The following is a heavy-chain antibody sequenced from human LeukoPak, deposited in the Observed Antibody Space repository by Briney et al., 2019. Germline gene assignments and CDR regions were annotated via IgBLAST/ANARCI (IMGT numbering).Heavy chain of an antibody. CDR2: ISYDGSKT. Sequence: GTSLRLSCATSGFSFNIYAMHWVRQAPGKGLECIASISYDGSKTDYAESVKGRFTISRDNAKNSLYLQMNSLRAEDTALYYCARERLVLDDAFDIWGQGTMVTVSS. D-gene: IGHD6-19*01. CDR1: GFSFNIYA. J-gene: IGHJ3*02. V-gene: IGHV3-30*07. CDR3: ARERLVLDDAFDI.